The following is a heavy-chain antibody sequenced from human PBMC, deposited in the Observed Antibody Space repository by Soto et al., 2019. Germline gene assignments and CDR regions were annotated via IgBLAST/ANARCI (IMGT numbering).Heavy chain of an antibody. Sequence: QPVGSLRLSCAASGFTFSSYGMHWVRQAPGKGLEWVAVISYDGSNKYYADSVKGRFTISRDNSKNTLYLQMNSLRAEDTAVYYCAKVLTVRGYSYGHISPFDYWGQGTLVTVSS. CDR1: GFTFSSYG. CDR2: ISYDGSNK. V-gene: IGHV3-30*18. CDR3: AKVLTVRGYSYGHISPFDY. D-gene: IGHD5-18*01. J-gene: IGHJ4*02.